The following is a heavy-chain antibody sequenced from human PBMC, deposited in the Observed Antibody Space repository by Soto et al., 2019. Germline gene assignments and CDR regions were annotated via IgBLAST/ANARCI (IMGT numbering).Heavy chain of an antibody. CDR3: ARSIRGEFLAAADPYY. D-gene: IGHD6-13*01. CDR1: GGTFSSYA. J-gene: IGHJ4*02. CDR2: IIPIFGTA. V-gene: IGHV1-69*13. Sequence: GASVKVSCKASGGTFSSYAISWVRQAPGQGLEWMGGIIPIFGTANYAQKFQGRVTITADESTSTAYMELSSLRSEDTAVYYCARSIRGEFLAAADPYYWGQGTLVTVSS.